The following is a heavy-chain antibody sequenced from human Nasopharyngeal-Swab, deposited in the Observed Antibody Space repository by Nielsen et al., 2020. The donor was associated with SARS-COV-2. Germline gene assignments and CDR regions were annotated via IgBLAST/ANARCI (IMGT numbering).Heavy chain of an antibody. CDR1: GFTFSSYA. J-gene: IGHJ4*02. Sequence: GESLKIYCAASGFTFSSYAMSWVRQAPGKGLEWVSAISGSGGSTYYADSVKGRFTISRDNSKNTLYLQMNSLRAEDTAVYYCAKGNSGSYSYFDYWGQGTLVTVSS. CDR2: ISGSGGST. CDR3: AKGNSGSYSYFDY. V-gene: IGHV3-23*01. D-gene: IGHD1-26*01.